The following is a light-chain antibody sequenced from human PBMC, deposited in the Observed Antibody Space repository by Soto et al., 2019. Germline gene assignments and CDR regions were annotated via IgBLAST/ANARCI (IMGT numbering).Light chain of an antibody. V-gene: IGLV1-44*01. J-gene: IGLJ3*02. CDR2: SNY. CDR3: AAWDDSVNGWV. Sequence: QSVLTQPPSASGTPGQRVTISCSGSTSNIGINSVNWYQHLPGAAPNLLIYSNYQRPSGVPARFSGSKSGTSASLAISGLQSEDEADYYCAAWDDSVNGWVFGGGTKVTVL. CDR1: TSNIGINS.